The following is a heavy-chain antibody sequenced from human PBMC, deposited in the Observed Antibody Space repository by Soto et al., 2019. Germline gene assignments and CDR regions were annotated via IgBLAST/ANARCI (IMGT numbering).Heavy chain of an antibody. V-gene: IGHV3-15*01. Sequence: PGGSLRLSCAASGFTFSNAWMSWVRQAPGKGLEWVGRIKSKTGGGTTDYAAPVKGRFTISRDDSKNTLYLQMNSLKTEDTAVYYCTTGEYGMDVWGQGTTVTVSS. J-gene: IGHJ6*02. CDR1: GFTFSNAW. CDR3: TTGEYGMDV. CDR2: IKSKTGGGTT.